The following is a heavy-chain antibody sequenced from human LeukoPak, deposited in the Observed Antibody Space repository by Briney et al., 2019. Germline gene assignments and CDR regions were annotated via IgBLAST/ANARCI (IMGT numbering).Heavy chain of an antibody. J-gene: IGHJ4*02. V-gene: IGHV4-59*01. CDR2: LYHSGSP. CDR3: AKLTGTTYPYYFDF. CDR1: GASIRHYY. D-gene: IGHD1-20*01. Sequence: SETLSLTCTVSGASIRHYYWSWIRQPPGKGLEWIGNLYHSGSPNYNPSLKSRVTISIDTAKNQFSLGLRSVTAADTAVYYCAKLTGTTYPYYFDFWGQAPLVTVSS.